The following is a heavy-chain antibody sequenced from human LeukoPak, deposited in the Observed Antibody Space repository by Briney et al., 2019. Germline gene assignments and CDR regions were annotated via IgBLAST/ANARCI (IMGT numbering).Heavy chain of an antibody. CDR3: ARDMVYRDGDAFDI. D-gene: IGHD5-24*01. CDR2: ISYDGSNK. V-gene: IGHV3-30*09. Sequence: PGGSLRLSCAASGFTFSSYAMHWVRQAPGKGLEWVAVISYDGSNKYYADSVKGRFAISRDNSKNTLYLQMNSLRAEDTAVYYCARDMVYRDGDAFDIWGQGTMVTVSS. J-gene: IGHJ3*02. CDR1: GFTFSSYA.